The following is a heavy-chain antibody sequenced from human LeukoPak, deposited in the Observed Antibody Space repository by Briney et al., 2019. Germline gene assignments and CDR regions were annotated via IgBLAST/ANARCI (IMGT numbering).Heavy chain of an antibody. Sequence: GGSLRLSCAGSGFIFSTYPIRWVRQAPGKGLEWVSAISGSGSSTYYADSVKGRFTISRDNANNTVYLQMNSLRAEDTAVYFCARDPNGDYIGTFDMWGRGTMVSVSS. V-gene: IGHV3-23*01. D-gene: IGHD4-17*01. CDR2: ISGSGSST. J-gene: IGHJ3*02. CDR1: GFIFSTYP. CDR3: ARDPNGDYIGTFDM.